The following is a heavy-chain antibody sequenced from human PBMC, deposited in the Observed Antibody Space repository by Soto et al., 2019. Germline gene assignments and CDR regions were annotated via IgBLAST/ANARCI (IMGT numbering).Heavy chain of an antibody. J-gene: IGHJ4*02. CDR1: GFTFSSYG. Sequence: WGSLRLSCAASGFTFSSYGMHWVRQAPGKGLEWVAVIWYDGSNKYYADSVKGRFTISRDNSKNTLYLQMNSLRAEDTAVYYCARDSSLGSSEYWGQGNLVTVT. CDR3: ARDSSLGSSEY. V-gene: IGHV3-33*01. CDR2: IWYDGSNK.